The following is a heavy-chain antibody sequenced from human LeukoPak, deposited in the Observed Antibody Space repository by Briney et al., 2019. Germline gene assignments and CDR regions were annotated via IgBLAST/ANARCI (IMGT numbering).Heavy chain of an antibody. V-gene: IGHV3-33*01. Sequence: GGSLRLSCAASGFTFSSCGMHWVRQAPGKGLEWVAVIWYDGSNKYYADSVKGRFTISRDNSKNTLYLQMNSLRAEDTAVYYCARAPVYYYDSSGPDYWGQGTLVTVSS. D-gene: IGHD3-22*01. CDR2: IWYDGSNK. CDR3: ARAPVYYYDSSGPDY. J-gene: IGHJ4*02. CDR1: GFTFSSCG.